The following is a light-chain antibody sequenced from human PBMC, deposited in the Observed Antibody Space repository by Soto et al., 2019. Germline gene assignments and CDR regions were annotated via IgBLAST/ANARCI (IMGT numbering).Light chain of an antibody. J-gene: IGKJ1*01. CDR1: QSVDIN. CDR2: GAS. Sequence: EIGLAQSPGTLSVSPGDRVTLSCRASQSVDINLAWYQQRAGQAPRLLVYGASTKATDMPGRFSGRGSGTEFTLTINNLQPEDFAVYYCQQYGSSGTFGQGTKVDIK. CDR3: QQYGSSGT. V-gene: IGKV3-15*01.